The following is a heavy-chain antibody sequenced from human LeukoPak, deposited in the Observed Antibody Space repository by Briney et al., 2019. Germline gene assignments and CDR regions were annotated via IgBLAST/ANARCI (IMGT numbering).Heavy chain of an antibody. J-gene: IGHJ4*02. CDR1: GGSISSSNW. V-gene: IGHV4-4*02. Sequence: SETLSLTCAVSGGSISSSNWWSWVRQPPGKGLEWIGEIYHSGSTYYNPSLKSRVTISVDRSKNQFSLKLSSVTAADTAVYYCARAGSYDFWSANGCFDYWGQGTLVTVSS. CDR2: IYHSGST. D-gene: IGHD3-3*01. CDR3: ARAGSYDFWSANGCFDY.